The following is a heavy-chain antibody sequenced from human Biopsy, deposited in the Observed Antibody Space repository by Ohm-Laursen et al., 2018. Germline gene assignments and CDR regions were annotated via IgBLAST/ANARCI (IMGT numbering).Heavy chain of an antibody. CDR1: GFIFDDYA. J-gene: IGHJ4*02. CDR2: INTTSSRK. Sequence: SLRLSCAASGFIFDDYAMHWVRQAPGKGLEWVSYINTTSSRKFYADSVKGRFTISRDNAKNSLYLQMTSLRAEDTAVYFCVRGWWSRSLLYLDHWGQGSLVTVSS. V-gene: IGHV3-48*01. D-gene: IGHD6-6*01. CDR3: VRGWWSRSLLYLDH.